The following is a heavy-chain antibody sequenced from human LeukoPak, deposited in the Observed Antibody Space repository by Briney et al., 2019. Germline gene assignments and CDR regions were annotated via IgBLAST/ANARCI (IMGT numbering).Heavy chain of an antibody. D-gene: IGHD3-3*01. CDR1: GYTFTGYY. Sequence: ASVKVSCKASGYTFTGYYMHWVRQAPGQGLEWMGWINRNSGGTNYAQKFQGRVTMTRDTSISTAYMELSRLRSDDTAVYYCARDRDITIFGVVIRRGFDPWGQGTLVTVSS. J-gene: IGHJ5*02. CDR2: INRNSGGT. V-gene: IGHV1-2*02. CDR3: ARDRDITIFGVVIRRGFDP.